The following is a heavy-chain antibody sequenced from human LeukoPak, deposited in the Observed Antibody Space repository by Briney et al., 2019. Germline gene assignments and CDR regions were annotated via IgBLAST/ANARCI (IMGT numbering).Heavy chain of an antibody. CDR3: ARERGQWLVPPFYYYYGMDV. CDR2: ISAYNGNT. Sequence: ASVKVSCKASGYTFTSYGISWVRQAPGQGLEWMGWISAYNGNTNYAQKLQGRVTMTTDTSTSTAYMELRSLRSDDTAVYYCARERGQWLVPPFYYYYGMDVWGQGTTVTVSS. CDR1: GYTFTSYG. J-gene: IGHJ6*02. V-gene: IGHV1-18*01. D-gene: IGHD6-19*01.